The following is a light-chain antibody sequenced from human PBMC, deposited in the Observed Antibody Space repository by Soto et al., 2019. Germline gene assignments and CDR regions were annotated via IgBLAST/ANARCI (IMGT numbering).Light chain of an antibody. J-gene: IGKJ4*02. CDR2: KAS. V-gene: IGKV1-5*03. CDR3: QQYDSYST. Sequence: DIQMTQSPSSVSASVGDRVTITCRARQGISSLLAWYQQKPGKAPSLLINKASSLASGVPSRFSGSGFGTEFTLTISSLQPDDIATYYCQQYDSYSTFGGGTKVDIK. CDR1: QGISSL.